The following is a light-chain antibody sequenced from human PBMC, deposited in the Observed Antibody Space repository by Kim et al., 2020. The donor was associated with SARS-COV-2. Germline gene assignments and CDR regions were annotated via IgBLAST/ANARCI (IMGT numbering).Light chain of an antibody. CDR3: QQYDRSPYT. V-gene: IGKV3-20*01. J-gene: IGKJ2*01. CDR1: QLVTRNH. Sequence: LSPGARATLSCRASQLVTRNHLASFQQKPGQPPRLLIYGTSSRATGIPDRFSASESGTDFTLTISRLEPEDFAVYYCQQYDRSPYTFGQGTKLEI. CDR2: GTS.